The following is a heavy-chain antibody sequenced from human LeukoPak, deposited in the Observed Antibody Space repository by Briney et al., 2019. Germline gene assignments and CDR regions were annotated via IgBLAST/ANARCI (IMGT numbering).Heavy chain of an antibody. V-gene: IGHV4-59*01. CDR2: IYYSGST. D-gene: IGHD4-17*01. CDR3: ARAHDYGPYYFDY. Sequence: PPETLSLTCTVSGGSISSYYWSWIRQPPGKGLEWIGYIYYSGSTNYNPSLKSRVTISVDTSKNQFSLKLSSVTAADTAVYYCARAHDYGPYYFDYWGQGTLVTVSS. J-gene: IGHJ4*02. CDR1: GGSISSYY.